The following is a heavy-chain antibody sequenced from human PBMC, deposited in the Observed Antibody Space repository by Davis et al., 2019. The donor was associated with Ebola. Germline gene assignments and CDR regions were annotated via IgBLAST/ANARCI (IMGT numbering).Heavy chain of an antibody. D-gene: IGHD3-16*02. V-gene: IGHV1-69*10. CDR1: GGTFSSYA. J-gene: IGHJ4*02. CDR3: ARSVSDYIWGSYRPYFDY. CDR2: IIPILGIA. Sequence: SVKVSCKASGGTFSSYAISWVRQAPGQGLEWMGGIIPILGIANYAQKFQGRVTITADESTSTAYMELSSLRAEDTAVYYCARSVSDYIWGSYRPYFDYWGQGTLVTVSS.